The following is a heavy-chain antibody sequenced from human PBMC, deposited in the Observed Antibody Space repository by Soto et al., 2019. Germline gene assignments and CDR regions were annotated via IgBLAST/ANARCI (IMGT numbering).Heavy chain of an antibody. CDR2: IRGFSPYT. J-gene: IGHJ6*02. CDR3: ARDRGYDAHDYDYNAMDV. Sequence: EVQLVESGGGLVKPGGSLRLSCISSGFTFRTYTMNWVRQAPGKGLEWVSGIRGFSPYTFYAESVKGRFTISRDNAKNSLYLKMNSLRAEDTAVYYCARDRGYDAHDYDYNAMDVWGQGTTVTVSS. CDR1: GFTFRTYT. V-gene: IGHV3-21*01. D-gene: IGHD3-16*01.